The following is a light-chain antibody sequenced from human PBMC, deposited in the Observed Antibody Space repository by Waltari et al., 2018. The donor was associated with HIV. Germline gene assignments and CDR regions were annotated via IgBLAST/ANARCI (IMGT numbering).Light chain of an antibody. CDR2: YAS. CDR1: RRASSN. CDR3: QQYNNWPPWT. J-gene: IGKJ1*01. V-gene: IGKV3-15*01. Sequence: STWASRRASSNWVGYQQKPGEAPRLLIYYASTRAAGVLARCSGSRCGTDFTLTITSLQSEDVAVYYCQQYNNWPPWTFGQGTRVQIK.